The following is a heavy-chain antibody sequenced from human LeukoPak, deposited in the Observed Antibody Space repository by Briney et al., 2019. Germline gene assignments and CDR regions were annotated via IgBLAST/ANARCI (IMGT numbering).Heavy chain of an antibody. Sequence: SETLSLTCTVSGGSISAYYLSWIRQPPGKGLEWIGYIHYSGTTNYYPSLKSRVTIALDTSKNQFSLKLNSVTAADTAVYYCARFGTSSSRFFDQWGQGTLVTVSS. CDR3: ARFGTSSSRFFDQ. CDR2: IHYSGTT. J-gene: IGHJ4*02. CDR1: GGSISAYY. V-gene: IGHV4-59*01. D-gene: IGHD6-6*01.